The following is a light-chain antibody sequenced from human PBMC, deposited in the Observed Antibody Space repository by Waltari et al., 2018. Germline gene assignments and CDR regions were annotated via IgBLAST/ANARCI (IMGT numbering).Light chain of an antibody. Sequence: SYVVTQPPSVSVAPGQTARISCGGTDFGSKPVHWYQQKPGQAPVLVVFDDRFRPSGIPGRFSGSTPGNTATLTINRVESGDEADYYCQVWDSRSDHVVFGGGTKLTLL. V-gene: IGLV3-21*02. CDR2: DDR. J-gene: IGLJ3*02. CDR3: QVWDSRSDHVV. CDR1: DFGSKP.